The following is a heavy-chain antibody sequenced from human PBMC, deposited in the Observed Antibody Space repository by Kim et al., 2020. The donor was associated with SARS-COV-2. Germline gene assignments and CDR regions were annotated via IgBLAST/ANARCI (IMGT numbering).Heavy chain of an antibody. Sequence: SETLSLTCTVSGGSISSSSYYWGWIRQPPGKGLEWIGSIYYSGSTYYNPSLKSRVTISVDTSKNQFSLKLSSVTAADTAVYYCASARMDRITIFWLPYYYYGMDVWGQGTTVTVSS. CDR2: IYYSGST. CDR1: GGSISSSSYY. J-gene: IGHJ6*02. D-gene: IGHD3-9*01. V-gene: IGHV4-39*01. CDR3: ASARMDRITIFWLPYYYYGMDV.